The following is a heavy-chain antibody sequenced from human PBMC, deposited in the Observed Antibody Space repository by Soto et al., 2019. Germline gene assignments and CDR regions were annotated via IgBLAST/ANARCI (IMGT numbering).Heavy chain of an antibody. Sequence: SVKVSCKASGGTFSNYVVNWVRQAPGQGLEWMGGFVPMFGSASVAQRFQGRVRITADASTGTGYMELSDLRSDDSAIYYCAREGDTTGHYSWFDPWGPGTLVTVSS. CDR3: AREGDTTGHYSWFDP. V-gene: IGHV1-69*13. CDR1: GGTFSNYV. D-gene: IGHD3-9*01. CDR2: FVPMFGSA. J-gene: IGHJ5*02.